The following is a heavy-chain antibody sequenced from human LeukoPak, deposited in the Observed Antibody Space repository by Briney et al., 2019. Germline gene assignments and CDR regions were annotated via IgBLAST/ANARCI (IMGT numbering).Heavy chain of an antibody. J-gene: IGHJ4*02. D-gene: IGHD1-1*01. Sequence: SQTLSLTCAISGDSVSSNSAAWHWIRQSPSRGLEWLGRTYYRSKWYNDYAVSVKSRITINPDTSKNQFSLQLNSVTPEDTAVYYCARDQAGMTRLPSVYFDYWGQGTLVTVSS. CDR1: GDSVSSNSAA. CDR2: TYYRSKWYN. CDR3: ARDQAGMTRLPSVYFDY. V-gene: IGHV6-1*01.